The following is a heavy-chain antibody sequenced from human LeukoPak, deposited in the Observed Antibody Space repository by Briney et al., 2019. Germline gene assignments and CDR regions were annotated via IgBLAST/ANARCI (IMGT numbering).Heavy chain of an antibody. V-gene: IGHV5-51*01. CDR1: GYSFTSYW. CDR2: IYPGDSDT. Sequence: GESLKISCKGSGYSFTSYWIGWVRQMPGKGLEWMGIIYPGDSDTRYSPSFQGQVTISADKSISTAYLQWSSLKASDTAMYCCARRLRYCSGGSCYPGAFDYWGQGTLVTVSS. CDR3: ARRLRYCSGGSCYPGAFDY. J-gene: IGHJ4*02. D-gene: IGHD2-15*01.